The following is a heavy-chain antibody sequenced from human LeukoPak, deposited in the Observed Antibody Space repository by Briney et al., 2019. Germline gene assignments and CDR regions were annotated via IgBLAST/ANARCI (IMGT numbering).Heavy chain of an antibody. V-gene: IGHV1-58*01. CDR1: GFSFTNSA. D-gene: IGHD6-19*01. CDR3: VRGWDV. CDR2: IVVGSGNT. Sequence: ASVKVSCKASGFSFTNSAVQWVRQARGQRLEWIGWIVVGSGNTNYAQKFQERVTITRDRSTSTAYLELSSLRSEDTAVYYCVRGWDVWGKGTTVTVSS. J-gene: IGHJ6*04.